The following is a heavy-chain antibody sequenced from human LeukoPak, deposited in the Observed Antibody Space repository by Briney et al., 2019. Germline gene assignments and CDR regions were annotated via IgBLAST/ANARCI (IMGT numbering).Heavy chain of an antibody. Sequence: PGGSLRLSCAASGFTVSSNYMSWVRQAPGKGLEWVSVIYSGGSTYYADSVKGRFTISRDNSKNTLYLQMNSLRAEDTAVYYCARDRTGTTRGYYYYYMDVWGQGTTVTVSS. CDR2: IYSGGST. D-gene: IGHD1-7*01. J-gene: IGHJ6*03. CDR1: GFTVSSNY. CDR3: ARDRTGTTRGYYYYYMDV. V-gene: IGHV3-66*02.